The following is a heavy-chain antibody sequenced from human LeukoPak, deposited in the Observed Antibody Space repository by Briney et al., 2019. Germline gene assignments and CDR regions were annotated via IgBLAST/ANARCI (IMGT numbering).Heavy chain of an antibody. J-gene: IGHJ3*02. V-gene: IGHV4-4*02. CDR2: IYHSGST. CDR3: ARLNGDYFLRAFDI. Sequence: SGTLSLTCAVSGGSISSSNWWSWIRQPPGMGLEWIGEIYHSGSTNYNPSLKSRVTISVDKSKNQFSLKLSSVTAADTAVYYCARLNGDYFLRAFDIWGQGTMVTVSS. D-gene: IGHD4-17*01. CDR1: GGSISSSNW.